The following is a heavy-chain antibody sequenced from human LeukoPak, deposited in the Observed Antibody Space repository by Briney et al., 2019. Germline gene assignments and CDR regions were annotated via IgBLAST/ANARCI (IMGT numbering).Heavy chain of an antibody. D-gene: IGHD2-2*01. CDR3: ARDPLVVQVTEASYYYMDV. J-gene: IGHJ6*03. Sequence: GASVKVSCKASGGTFSSYAISWVRQAPGQGLEWMGGIIPIFGTANYAQKFQGRVTITADESKSTAYMELSSLRSEDTAVYYCARDPLVVQVTEASYYYMDVWGKGTTVTVSS. CDR2: IIPIFGTA. V-gene: IGHV1-69*13. CDR1: GGTFSSYA.